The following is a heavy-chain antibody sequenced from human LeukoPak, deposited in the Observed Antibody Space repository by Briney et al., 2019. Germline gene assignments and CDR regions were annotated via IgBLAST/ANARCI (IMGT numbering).Heavy chain of an antibody. Sequence: SQTLSLTCAISGDSFSSNSAAWNWIRQSPSRGLEWLVRTYYRSKWYNDYAVSVKSRITINPDTSKNQFSLQLNSVTPEDTAMYYCARGGSTYSSSGTDYYYYYGMDVWGQGTTVTVSS. D-gene: IGHD6-6*01. CDR3: ARGGSTYSSSGTDYYYYYGMDV. V-gene: IGHV6-1*01. CDR2: TYYRSKWYN. CDR1: GDSFSSNSAA. J-gene: IGHJ6*02.